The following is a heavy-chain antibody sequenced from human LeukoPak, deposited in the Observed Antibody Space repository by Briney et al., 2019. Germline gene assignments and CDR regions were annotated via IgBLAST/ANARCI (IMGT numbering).Heavy chain of an antibody. D-gene: IGHD2-2*03. CDR1: GFTFSSYA. V-gene: IGHV3-23*01. J-gene: IGHJ3*02. Sequence: PGGSLRLSCAASGFTFSSYAMSWVRQAPGKGLEWVSAISGSGGSTYYADSVKGRFTISRDNSKNTLYLQMNSLRAEDTAVYYCAKDPPLDDLGIVVVPAAIGPTDADAFDIWGQGTMVTVSS. CDR3: AKDPPLDDLGIVVVPAAIGPTDADAFDI. CDR2: ISGSGGST.